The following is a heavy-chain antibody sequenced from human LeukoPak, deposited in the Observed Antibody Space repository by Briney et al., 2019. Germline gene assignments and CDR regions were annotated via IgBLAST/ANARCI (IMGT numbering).Heavy chain of an antibody. CDR1: GFTFNMYA. Sequence: PGGSLRLSCTASGFTFNMYAMHWVRQAPGKGLEYVSSISSNGDIAYYANSVKGRVTISRDNSKNTLYLQMGSLRAEDMAVYYCARVRDYYDSSGYHYYHYGMDVWGHGTTVIVSS. CDR3: ARVRDYYDSSGYHYYHYGMDV. D-gene: IGHD3-22*01. CDR2: ISSNGDIA. V-gene: IGHV3-64*01. J-gene: IGHJ6*02.